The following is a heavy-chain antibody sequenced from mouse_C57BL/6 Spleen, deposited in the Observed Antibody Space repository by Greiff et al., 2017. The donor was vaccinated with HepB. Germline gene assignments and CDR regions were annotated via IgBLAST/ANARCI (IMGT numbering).Heavy chain of an antibody. J-gene: IGHJ1*03. V-gene: IGHV5-17*01. D-gene: IGHD4-1*01. CDR2: ISSGSSTI. CDR3: ARDWDWYFDV. CDR1: GFTFSDYG. Sequence: EVMLAESGGGLVKPGGSLKLSCAASGFTFSDYGMHWVRQAPEKGLEWVAYISSGSSTIYYADTVKGRFTISRDNAKNTLFLQMTSLRSEDTAMYYCARDWDWYFDVWGTGTTVTVSS.